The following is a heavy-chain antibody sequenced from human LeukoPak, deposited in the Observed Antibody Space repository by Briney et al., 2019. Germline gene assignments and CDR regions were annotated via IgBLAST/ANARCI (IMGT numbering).Heavy chain of an antibody. J-gene: IGHJ3*02. CDR2: MNPNSGNT. D-gene: IGHD2-21*01. CDR3: AREVVNCGGDCYSPYDAFDI. V-gene: IGHV1-8*02. Sequence: GASVKVSCKASGYTFTSYDINWVRQATGQGLEWMGWMNPNSGNTSYAQKFQGRVTMTRDTSTSTVYMELSSLRSEDTAVYYCAREVVNCGGDCYSPYDAFDIWGQGTMVTVSS. CDR1: GYTFTSYD.